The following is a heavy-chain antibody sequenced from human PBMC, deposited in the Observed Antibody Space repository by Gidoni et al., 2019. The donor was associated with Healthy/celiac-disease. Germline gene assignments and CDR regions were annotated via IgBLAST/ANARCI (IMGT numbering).Heavy chain of an antibody. Sequence: QVQLQQWGAGLLKPSETLSLTCAAYGGSFSGYYWSWIRPPPGKGLEWIGEIKHSGSTNYNPSLKSRVTISVDTSKNQFSLKLSSVTAADTAVYYCAGSTGRDYYYYYGMDVWGQGTTVTVSS. J-gene: IGHJ6*02. CDR3: AGSTGRDYYYYYGMDV. CDR1: GGSFSGYY. CDR2: IKHSGST. V-gene: IGHV4-34*01. D-gene: IGHD6-25*01.